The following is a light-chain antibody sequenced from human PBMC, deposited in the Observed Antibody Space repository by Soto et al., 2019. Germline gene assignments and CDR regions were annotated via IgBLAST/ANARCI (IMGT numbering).Light chain of an antibody. CDR2: GTS. J-gene: IGKJ4*01. CDR3: QQYGSSSLT. V-gene: IGKV3-20*01. Sequence: EIVLTQSPGTLSLSPGERATLSCRASQSVSSSYLAWYQQKPGQAPRLLIYGTSGRATGIPDRFSGSGSGTDFPLTISRLEPEDFAVYYCQQYGSSSLTFGGGTKVEIK. CDR1: QSVSSSY.